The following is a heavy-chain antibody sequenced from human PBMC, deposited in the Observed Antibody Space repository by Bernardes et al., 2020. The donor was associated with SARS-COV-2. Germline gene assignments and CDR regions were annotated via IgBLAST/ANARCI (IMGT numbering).Heavy chain of an antibody. Sequence: GGSLRLSCAASGFTFLNSAMSWVRQVPGKGLAWVSGISASGRSTYYADSVEGRFTISRDNSNNTLHLQMNSLRADDTAVYHCAPDTSGWFVGYWGPGTLVTVSS. J-gene: IGHJ4*02. CDR3: APDTSGWFVGY. CDR1: GFTFLNSA. CDR2: ISASGRST. V-gene: IGHV3-23*01. D-gene: IGHD6-19*01.